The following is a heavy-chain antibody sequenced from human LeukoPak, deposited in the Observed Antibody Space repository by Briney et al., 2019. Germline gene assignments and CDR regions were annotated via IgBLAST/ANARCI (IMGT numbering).Heavy chain of an antibody. CDR2: MNPNSDNT. Sequence: ASVKVSCKASGYTFTSYDINWVRQAAGRGLEWMGWMNPNSDNTGYSQNFQGRVTFTRDTSISTAYMELSSLRSEDTAVYFCARAIVMAGYCTTTRCYKPFDIWGQGTMVTVSS. J-gene: IGHJ3*02. D-gene: IGHD2-2*02. V-gene: IGHV1-8*03. CDR3: ARAIVMAGYCTTTRCYKPFDI. CDR1: GYTFTSYD.